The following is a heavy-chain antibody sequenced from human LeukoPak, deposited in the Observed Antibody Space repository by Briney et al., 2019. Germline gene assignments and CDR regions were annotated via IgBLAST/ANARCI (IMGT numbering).Heavy chain of an antibody. J-gene: IGHJ4*02. CDR1: GGSISSYH. V-gene: IGHV4-4*07. Sequence: SETLSLTCPVSGGSISSYHWNWIRQSAGKGLEWIGRIDITGSTNYNPSLNSRVTMSVDTCKDQFSLKLKSLTAADTAVYYCARSLSGGWFPFDYWGQGTLVTVSS. CDR2: IDITGST. D-gene: IGHD6-19*01. CDR3: ARSLSGGWFPFDY.